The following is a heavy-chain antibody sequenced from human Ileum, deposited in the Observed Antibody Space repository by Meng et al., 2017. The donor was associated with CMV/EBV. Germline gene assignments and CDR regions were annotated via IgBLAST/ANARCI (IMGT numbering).Heavy chain of an antibody. D-gene: IGHD3-3*01. V-gene: IGHV3-15*01. CDR3: AWDIANFLNK. CDR1: GFNFNDAW. CDR2: IKSKGSGGTT. Sequence: VRPGGFLRVCCVGSGFNFNDAWMSWVRKATRKGLEGNGRIKSKGSGGTTDYVASVKDRFIISRDDSKNTVYLQMNSLEIEETAVYYCAWDIANFLNKWGQGALVTVSS. J-gene: IGHJ4*02.